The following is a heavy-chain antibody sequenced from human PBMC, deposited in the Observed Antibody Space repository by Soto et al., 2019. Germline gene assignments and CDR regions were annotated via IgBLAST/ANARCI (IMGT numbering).Heavy chain of an antibody. V-gene: IGHV4-31*03. CDR3: ARVGSSTVTTVWFDP. D-gene: IGHD4-17*01. J-gene: IGHJ5*02. Sequence: QVQLQESGPGLVKPSQTLSLTCTVSGGSISSGGYYWSWIRQHPGKGLEWIGYIYYNGSTYYNPSLKSRVTISVDTSKNQFSLKLSSVTAADTAVYYCARVGSSTVTTVWFDPWGQGTLVTVSS. CDR2: IYYNGST. CDR1: GGSISSGGYY.